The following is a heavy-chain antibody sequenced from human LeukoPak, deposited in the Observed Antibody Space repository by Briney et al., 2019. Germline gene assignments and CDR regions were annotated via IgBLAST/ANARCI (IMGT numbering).Heavy chain of an antibody. CDR2: IYYSGST. Sequence: PSETLSLTCTVSGGSISSSSYYWGWIRQPPGKGLEWIGSIYYSGSTYYNPSLKSRVTISVDTSKNQFSLKLSSVTAADTAVYYCAKVSGSYHKYFQHWGQGTLVTVSS. CDR1: GGSISSSSYY. V-gene: IGHV4-39*07. J-gene: IGHJ1*01. CDR3: AKVSGSYHKYFQH. D-gene: IGHD1-26*01.